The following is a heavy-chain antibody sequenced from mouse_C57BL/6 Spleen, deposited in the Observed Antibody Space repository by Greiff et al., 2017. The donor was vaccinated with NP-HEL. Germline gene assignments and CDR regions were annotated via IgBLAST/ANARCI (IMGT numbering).Heavy chain of an antibody. D-gene: IGHD4-1*01. V-gene: IGHV1-62-2*01. CDR3: ARNEGLGLYFDY. J-gene: IGHJ2*01. CDR1: GYTFTEYT. Sequence: QVQLKQSGAELVKPGASVKLSCKASGYTFTEYTIHWVKQRSGQGLEWIGWFYPGSGSIKYNEKFKDKATLTADKSSSTVYMEHSSLTSEDSAVYFCARNEGLGLYFDYWGQGTTLTVSS. CDR2: FYPGSGSI.